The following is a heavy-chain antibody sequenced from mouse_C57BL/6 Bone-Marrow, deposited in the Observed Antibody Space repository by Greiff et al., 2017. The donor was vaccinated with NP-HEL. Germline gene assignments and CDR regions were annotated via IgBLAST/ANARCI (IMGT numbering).Heavy chain of an antibody. V-gene: IGHV1-77*01. D-gene: IGHD1-1*01. CDR1: GYTFTSYW. CDR2: IGPGSGST. Sequence: QVQLQQPGAELVKPGASVKLSCKASGYTFTSYWMHWVKQRPGQGLEWIGKIGPGSGSTYYNEKFKGKATLTADKSSSTAYMQLSSLTSEDSAVYFCARGISYYYGSSYWGQGTTLTVSS. CDR3: ARGISYYYGSSY. J-gene: IGHJ2*01.